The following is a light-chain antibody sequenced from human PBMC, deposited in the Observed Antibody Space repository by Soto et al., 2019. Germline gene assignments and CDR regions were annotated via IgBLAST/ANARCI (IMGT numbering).Light chain of an antibody. J-gene: IGKJ1*01. CDR3: QQRSSWPWT. Sequence: EIVMTQSSATLSVSPGERVTLLCRASQSVSSYLAWYQQKPGQAPRLLIYDASSMATGIPARFSGSGSGTDFTLTISSLEPEDFAVYYCQQRSSWPWTFGQGTKVDVK. CDR2: DAS. V-gene: IGKV3-11*01. CDR1: QSVSSY.